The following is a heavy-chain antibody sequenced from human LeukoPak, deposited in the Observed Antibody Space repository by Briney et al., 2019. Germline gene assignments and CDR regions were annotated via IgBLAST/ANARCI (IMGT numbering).Heavy chain of an antibody. CDR1: GFTFSNAW. D-gene: IGHD2-2*01. Sequence: GGSLRLSCAASGFTFSNAWMRWVRQAPGKGLEWVGRIKSKTDGGTTDYAAPVKGRFTISRDDSKNTLYLQMNSLKTEDTAVYYCTTDVFTVVVPAAPSYFDLWGRGTLVTVSS. J-gene: IGHJ2*01. CDR2: IKSKTDGGTT. V-gene: IGHV3-15*01. CDR3: TTDVFTVVVPAAPSYFDL.